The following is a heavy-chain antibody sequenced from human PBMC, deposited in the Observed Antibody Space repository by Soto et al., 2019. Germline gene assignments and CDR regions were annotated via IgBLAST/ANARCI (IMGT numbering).Heavy chain of an antibody. J-gene: IGHJ4*02. CDR1: GLTLIELS. V-gene: IGHV1-24*01. CDR2: FDEEEGET. D-gene: IGHD3-3*01. Sequence: ASVKVSCKLSGLTLIELSIHWVRQAPGKGLQWMGGFDEEEGETIYAQMFQGRVTMTEDTNTHTAYMEFTSLRSDDTALYFCATRRSWSGYTHWGQRTLVTVSS. CDR3: ATRRSWSGYTH.